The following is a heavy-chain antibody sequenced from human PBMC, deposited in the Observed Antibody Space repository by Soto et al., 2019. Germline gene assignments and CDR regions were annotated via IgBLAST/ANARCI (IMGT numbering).Heavy chain of an antibody. CDR1: GGSISSGGYY. V-gene: IGHV4-31*03. CDR2: IYYSGST. J-gene: IGHJ6*02. CDR3: ASGSIWGAPMDV. Sequence: SETLSLTCTVSGGSISSGGYYWSWIRQHPGKGLEWIGYIYYSGSTYYNPSLKSRVTISVDTSKNQFSLKLSSVTAADTAVYYCASGSIWGAPMDVWGQGTTVTVSS. D-gene: IGHD3-16*01.